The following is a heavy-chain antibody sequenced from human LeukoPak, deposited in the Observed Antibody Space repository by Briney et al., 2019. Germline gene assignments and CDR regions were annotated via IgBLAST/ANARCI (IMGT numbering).Heavy chain of an antibody. V-gene: IGHV3-23*01. Sequence: GGSLRLSCAASGFTFSNYSMNWVRQAPGKGLEWVSGISSSGGSTYYADSVKGRFTISRDNSKNTLYLQMNSLRAEDTAVYYCAKDRPLSDYWGQGTLVPVSS. CDR1: GFTFSNYS. CDR3: AKDRPLSDY. J-gene: IGHJ4*02. CDR2: ISSSGGST.